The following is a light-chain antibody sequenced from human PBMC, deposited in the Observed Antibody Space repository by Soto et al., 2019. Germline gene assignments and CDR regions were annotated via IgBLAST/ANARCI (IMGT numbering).Light chain of an antibody. Sequence: QSALTQPASVSGSPGQSITISCTGASSDVGNCNCVSWYQQHPGKAPKLMIYEVSHRPSGVSDRFSGSKAGNTASLTISGLQAEDEADYYCSSFTTSSTWVFGGGTKLTVL. V-gene: IGLV2-14*01. J-gene: IGLJ3*02. CDR3: SSFTTSSTWV. CDR1: SSDVGNCNC. CDR2: EVS.